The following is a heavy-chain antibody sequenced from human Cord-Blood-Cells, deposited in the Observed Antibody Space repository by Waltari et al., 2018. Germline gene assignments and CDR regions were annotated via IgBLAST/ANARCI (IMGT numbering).Heavy chain of an antibody. CDR3: ARGSSELRDAFDI. J-gene: IGHJ3*02. V-gene: IGHV3-66*01. D-gene: IGHD1-7*01. Sequence: EVQLVESGGGLVQPGGSLRLSCAASGFTVSSTYMSWVRQAPGKGLEWVSVIYSGGSTYYADSVKGRFTISRDNSKNTLYLQMNSLRAEDTAVYYCARGSSELRDAFDIWGQGTMVTVSS. CDR2: IYSGGST. CDR1: GFTVSSTY.